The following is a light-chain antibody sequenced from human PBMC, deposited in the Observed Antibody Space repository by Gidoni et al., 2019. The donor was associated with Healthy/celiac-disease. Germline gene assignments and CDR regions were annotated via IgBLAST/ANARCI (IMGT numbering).Light chain of an antibody. CDR1: QDISNY. CDR3: QQYDNLPLT. Sequence: DIQMTKSPSSLSASVGDRVTITCQASQDISNYLNWYQQKPGKAPKLLIYDASNLETGVPSRFSGSGSVTDFTFPISSLQPEYIATYYCQQYDNLPLTFGGGTKVEIK. J-gene: IGKJ4*01. CDR2: DAS. V-gene: IGKV1-33*01.